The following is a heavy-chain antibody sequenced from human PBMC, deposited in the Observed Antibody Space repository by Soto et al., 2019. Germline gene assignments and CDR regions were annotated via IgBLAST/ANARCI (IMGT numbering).Heavy chain of an antibody. CDR3: ALAGYDSNYYAVTPLSAGHF. Sequence: QVQLVVSGGGLVKPGGSLGISCAASGFTFSDYYISWIRQAPGKGLEWVSYISSSGSIIYYADSVKGRFTISRDNAKNSLYLQMNSLRAEDTAVYYCALAGYDSNYYAVTPLSAGHFWGQGTLVTVSS. CDR1: GFTFSDYY. J-gene: IGHJ4*02. D-gene: IGHD4-4*01. CDR2: ISSSGSII. V-gene: IGHV3-11*01.